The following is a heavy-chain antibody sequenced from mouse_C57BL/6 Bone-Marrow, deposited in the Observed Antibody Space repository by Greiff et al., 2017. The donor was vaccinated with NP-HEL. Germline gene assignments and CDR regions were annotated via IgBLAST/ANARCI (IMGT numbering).Heavy chain of an antibody. CDR2: IYWDDDK. CDR3: ARIYYGYDGFAY. J-gene: IGHJ3*01. CDR1: GFSLSTSGMG. D-gene: IGHD2-2*01. Sequence: QVTLKESGPGLLQSSQTLSLTCSFSGFSLSTSGMGVSWIRQPSGKGLEWLAHIYWDDDKRYNPSLKSRITISKDTSRNPVFLKITSVDTADTATYYCARIYYGYDGFAYWGQGTLVTVSA. V-gene: IGHV8-12*01.